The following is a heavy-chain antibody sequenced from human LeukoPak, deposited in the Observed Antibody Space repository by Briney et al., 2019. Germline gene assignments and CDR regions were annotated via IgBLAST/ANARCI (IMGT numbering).Heavy chain of an antibody. CDR1: GGTFSSYA. J-gene: IGHJ4*02. CDR3: AEGEDDSSGYYYY. V-gene: IGHV1-69*13. CDR2: IIPIFGTA. D-gene: IGHD3-22*01. Sequence: SVKVSCKASGGTFSSYAIRWVRQAPGQGLEWMGGIIPIFGTANYAQKFQGRVTITADESTSTAYMELSSLRSEDTAVYYCAEGEDDSSGYYYYWGQGTLVTVSS.